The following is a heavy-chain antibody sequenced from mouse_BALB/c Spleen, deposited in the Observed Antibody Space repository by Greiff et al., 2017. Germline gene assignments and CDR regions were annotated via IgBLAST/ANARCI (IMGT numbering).Heavy chain of an antibody. V-gene: IGHV1-5*01. J-gene: IGHJ4*01. CDR3: TRPTVVDYYAMDY. CDR2: IYPGNSDT. CDR1: GYSFTSYW. Sequence: VQLKESGTVLARPGASVKMSCKASGYSFTSYWMHWVKQRPGQGLEWIGAIYPGNSDTSYNQKFKGKAKLTAVTSASTAYMELSSLTNEDSAVYYCTRPTVVDYYAMDYWGQGTSVTVSS. D-gene: IGHD1-1*01.